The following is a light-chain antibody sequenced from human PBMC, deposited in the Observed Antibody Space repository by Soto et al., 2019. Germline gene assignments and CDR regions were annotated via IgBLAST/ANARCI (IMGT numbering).Light chain of an antibody. CDR2: GVT. CDR1: SSDIGGYNY. CDR3: FSHRGGDSHV. Sequence: QSVLTQPASVSGSPGQSITISCTGTSSDIGGYNYVSWYQQYPGKAPKLMIYGVTNRPSGVSNRFSGSKTGNTASLTISGLQAEDEADYYCFSHRGGDSHVFGTGTKAPS. J-gene: IGLJ1*01. V-gene: IGLV2-14*01.